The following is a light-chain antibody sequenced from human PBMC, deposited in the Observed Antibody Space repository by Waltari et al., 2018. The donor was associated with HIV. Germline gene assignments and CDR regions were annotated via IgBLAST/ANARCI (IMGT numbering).Light chain of an antibody. CDR2: TAS. CDR1: QTISHS. CDR3: QQSYGTPLT. V-gene: IGKV1-39*01. Sequence: DIRMTQSPSSLSASIGDRVTITCRASQTISHSLNWYQQTPGQAPKLLIYTASRLQSGVPARFSGSSSGTEFTLTISSLQPDDFATYYCQQSYGTPLTFGGGTRVELK. J-gene: IGKJ4*01.